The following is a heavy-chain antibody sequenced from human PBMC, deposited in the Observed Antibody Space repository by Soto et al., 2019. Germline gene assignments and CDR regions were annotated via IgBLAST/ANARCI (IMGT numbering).Heavy chain of an antibody. Sequence: EVQLVESGGGLVQPGGSLRLSCAASGFTFHIYPITWVRQTPWKGLEWVSTISRGADDTQYADSVKGRFTLTRDDSKKTLYLQLNGLRAEDTAVYYCARRGERWLPEDYWGQGTMVTVSS. V-gene: IGHV3-23*04. CDR1: GFTFHIYP. CDR3: ARRGERWLPEDY. CDR2: ISRGADDT. J-gene: IGHJ4*02. D-gene: IGHD6-19*01.